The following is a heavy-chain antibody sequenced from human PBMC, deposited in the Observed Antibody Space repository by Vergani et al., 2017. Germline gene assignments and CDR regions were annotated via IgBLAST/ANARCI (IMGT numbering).Heavy chain of an antibody. V-gene: IGHV1-69*08. D-gene: IGHD3-22*01. Sequence: QVQLVQSGAEVKKPGSSVKVSCKASGGTFSSYTISWVRQAPGQGLEWMGRIIPILGIANYAQNFQGRVKITADKSTSTAYMELSSLRSEDTAVYYCARDYYDSSGYYYSCYWGQGTLVTVSS. CDR3: ARDYYDSSGYYYSCY. J-gene: IGHJ4*02. CDR1: GGTFSSYT. CDR2: IIPILGIA.